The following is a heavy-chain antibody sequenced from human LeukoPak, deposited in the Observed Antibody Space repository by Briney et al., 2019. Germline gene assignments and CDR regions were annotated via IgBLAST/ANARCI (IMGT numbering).Heavy chain of an antibody. Sequence: SETLSLTCTVSGGSISSSSYYWGWIRQPPGKGLEWIGSIYDSGSTYYKPSLKSRVTISVDTSKNQFSLKLSSVTAADTAVYYCARLRVFLPIDYGAKGGYYFDYWGQGTLVTVSS. D-gene: IGHD4-17*01. CDR2: IYDSGST. V-gene: IGHV4-39*01. CDR1: GGSISSSSYY. J-gene: IGHJ4*02. CDR3: ARLRVFLPIDYGAKGGYYFDY.